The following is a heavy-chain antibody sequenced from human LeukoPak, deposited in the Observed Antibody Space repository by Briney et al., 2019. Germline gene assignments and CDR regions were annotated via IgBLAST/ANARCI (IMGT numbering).Heavy chain of an antibody. CDR2: IYYSGST. V-gene: IGHV4-31*03. D-gene: IGHD6-25*01. Sequence: SQTLSLTCTLSGGSLSSGGYYWSWIRQHPGKGLEWIGYIYYSGSTYYNPPLKSRVTISVDTSKNQFSLKLSSVTAADTAVYYCARDGPAYSSARGWFDPWGQGTLVTVSS. J-gene: IGHJ5*02. CDR1: GGSLSSGGYY. CDR3: ARDGPAYSSARGWFDP.